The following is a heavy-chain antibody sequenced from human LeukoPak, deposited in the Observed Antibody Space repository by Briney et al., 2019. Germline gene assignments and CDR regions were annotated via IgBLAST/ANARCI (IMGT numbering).Heavy chain of an antibody. Sequence: PSETLSLTCTVSGYSLSSGYYWGWIRQPPGKGLEWIGSIYYSGNSYYNPSLKSRVTMSIDTSKNQFSLKVNSVTAADTAVYYCAGLLGYCSGNRCPSSANYYYYMDVWGKGTTVTVSS. CDR2: IYYSGNS. CDR3: AGLLGYCSGNRCPSSANYYYYMDV. D-gene: IGHD2-15*01. V-gene: IGHV4-38-2*02. J-gene: IGHJ6*03. CDR1: GYSLSSGYY.